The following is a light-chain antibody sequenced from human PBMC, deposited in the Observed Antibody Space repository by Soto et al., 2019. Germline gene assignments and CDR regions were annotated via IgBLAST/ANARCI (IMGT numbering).Light chain of an antibody. V-gene: IGKV3-20*01. Sequence: VLTQSPGTLSLSPGERATLSCRASQSVSTTYLAWYQQKPGQSPRLLIYGTSNRATGIPDRFSGSGSGTDFTLTISRLEPEDFAVYYCQQYGMSRWTFGQGTKVDIK. CDR2: GTS. CDR3: QQYGMSRWT. J-gene: IGKJ1*01. CDR1: QSVSTTY.